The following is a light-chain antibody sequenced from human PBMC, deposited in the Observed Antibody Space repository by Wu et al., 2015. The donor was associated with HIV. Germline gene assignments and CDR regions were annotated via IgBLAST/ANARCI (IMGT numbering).Light chain of an antibody. CDR1: QSVSSN. CDR3: QQHANWPLT. V-gene: IGKV3-11*01. J-gene: IGKJ5*01. CDR2: DAS. Sequence: EIVMTQSPATLSVSPGERATLSCRASQSVSSNLAWYQQKPGQAPRLLIYDASKRATGIPARFTGGGSGTDYSLTISSLEPEDFAVYYCQQHANWPLTFGQGTRLEIK.